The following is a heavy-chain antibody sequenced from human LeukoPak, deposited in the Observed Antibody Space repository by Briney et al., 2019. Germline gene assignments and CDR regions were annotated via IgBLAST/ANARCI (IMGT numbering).Heavy chain of an antibody. CDR3: ARRAVAGYYYYYGMDV. CDR2: IYPVDADT. V-gene: IGHV5-51*01. Sequence: GGPLETSVKGPGSRFTSYWIGWVRRMPGKGLDWIRIIYPVDADTRYTPSFQGEVTLSADKSISTAYLQWRRLKASDTAMYYCARRAVAGYYYYYGMDVRGPGATVTVSS. CDR1: GSRFTSYW. D-gene: IGHD6-19*01. J-gene: IGHJ6*01.